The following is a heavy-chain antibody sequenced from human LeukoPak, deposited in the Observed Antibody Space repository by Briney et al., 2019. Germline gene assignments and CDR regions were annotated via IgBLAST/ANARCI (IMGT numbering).Heavy chain of an antibody. CDR3: ARVLGGAWFDP. CDR1: GYSIGSGYY. J-gene: IGHJ5*02. Sequence: SETLSLTCAVSGYSIGSGYYWGWIRQPPGKGLEWIGSIYHSGSTYYNPSLESRVTISVDTSKNQFSLKLSSVTAADTAVYYCARVLGGAWFDPWGQGTLVTVSS. CDR2: IYHSGST. D-gene: IGHD2-8*02. V-gene: IGHV4-38-2*01.